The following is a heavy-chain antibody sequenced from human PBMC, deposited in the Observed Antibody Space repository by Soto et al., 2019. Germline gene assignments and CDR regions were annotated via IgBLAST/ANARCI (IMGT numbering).Heavy chain of an antibody. Sequence: SVKVSCKASGFTFTSSAMQWVRQARGQRLEWIGWIVVGSGNTNYAQKFQERVTITRDMSTSTAYMELSSLRSEDTAVYYCAADLNYDILTGYYSWPSFDYWGQGTLVTVSS. CDR3: AADLNYDILTGYYSWPSFDY. CDR1: GFTFTSSA. J-gene: IGHJ4*02. D-gene: IGHD3-9*01. CDR2: IVVGSGNT. V-gene: IGHV1-58*02.